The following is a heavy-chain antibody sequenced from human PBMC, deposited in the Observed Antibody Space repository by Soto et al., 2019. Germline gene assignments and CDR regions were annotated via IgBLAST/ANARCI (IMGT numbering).Heavy chain of an antibody. D-gene: IGHD1-26*01. CDR2: TYYRSKWYD. J-gene: IGHJ6*02. CDR3: TRGLPMGGSYPSGGYYYGMDV. Sequence: QVHLQQSGPGLVKPSQTLSLTCVISGDSVSSRSAAWNWIRQSPSRGLEWLGRTYYRSKWYDDYAVSVESRITINPDTSKNQFSLQLNSVTPEDTAVYYCTRGLPMGGSYPSGGYYYGMDVWGQGTTVIVSS. CDR1: GDSVSSRSAA. V-gene: IGHV6-1*01.